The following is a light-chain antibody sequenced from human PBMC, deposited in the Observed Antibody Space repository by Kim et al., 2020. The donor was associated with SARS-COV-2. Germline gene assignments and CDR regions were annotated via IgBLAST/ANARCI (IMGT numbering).Light chain of an antibody. J-gene: IGKJ1*01. V-gene: IGKV3-11*01. CDR3: HHPRA. CDR2: DAS. Sequence: EIVLTQSPATLSLSPGERATLSCRASQSVGTYLAWYQHKSGHAPKLLIYDASTSATGIRARLSGRGFGPDFTLPDSTLEAEDFGPYYCHHPRAFGEGTKVDIK. CDR1: QSVGTY.